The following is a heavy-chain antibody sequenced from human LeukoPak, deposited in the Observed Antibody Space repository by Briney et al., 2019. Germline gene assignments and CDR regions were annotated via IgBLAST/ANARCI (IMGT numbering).Heavy chain of an antibody. V-gene: IGHV4-34*01. D-gene: IGHD6-13*01. CDR1: GGSFSGYY. Sequence: SETLSLTCAVYGGSFSGYYWSWIRQPPGKGLEWIGEINHSGSTNYNPSLKSRVTISVDTSKNQFSLKLSSVTAADTAVYYCARRHSSWYQYYYYMDVWGKGTTVTVSS. J-gene: IGHJ6*03. CDR3: ARRHSSWYQYYYYMDV. CDR2: INHSGST.